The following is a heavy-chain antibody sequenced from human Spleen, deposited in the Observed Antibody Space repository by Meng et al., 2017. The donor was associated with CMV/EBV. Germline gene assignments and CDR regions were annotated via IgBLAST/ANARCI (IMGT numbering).Heavy chain of an antibody. Sequence: ASVKVSCKASGYTFTNYDIHWVRQAPGRGLEWMGIITPSGGTTIYAQKFQGRVTMTRDTSTSTVNMELSSLRSEDTAMYYCARGDYYGSNVWGQGTTVTVSS. D-gene: IGHD3-10*01. V-gene: IGHV1-46*01. J-gene: IGHJ6*02. CDR2: ITPSGGTT. CDR3: ARGDYYGSNV. CDR1: GYTFTNYD.